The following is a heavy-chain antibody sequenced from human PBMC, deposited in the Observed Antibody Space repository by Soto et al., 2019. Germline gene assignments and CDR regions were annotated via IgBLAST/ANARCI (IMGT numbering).Heavy chain of an antibody. V-gene: IGHV4-38-2*01. CDR3: ARIGGSYPSVSYFDY. Sequence: PSETLSLTCAVSGYSISSGYYWGWIRQPPGEGLEWIGSIYHSGSTYYNPSLKSRVTISVDTSKNQFSLKLSSVTAADTAVYYCARIGGSYPSVSYFDYWGQGTLVTVSS. CDR1: GYSISSGYY. D-gene: IGHD1-26*01. CDR2: IYHSGST. J-gene: IGHJ4*02.